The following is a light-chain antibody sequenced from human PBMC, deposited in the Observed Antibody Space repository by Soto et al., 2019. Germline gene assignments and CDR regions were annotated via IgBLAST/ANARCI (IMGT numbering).Light chain of an antibody. CDR2: GAS. CDR1: QSVSSGY. CDR3: KKYGSPGYT. J-gene: IGKJ2*01. V-gene: IGKV3-20*01. Sequence: EIVLTQSPGTLSLSPGERATLSCRASQSVSSGYLAWYQQKPGQAPRLLIYGASSRATGIPDRFSGSGSGKDFTLTINRREPEDFAVYYCKKYGSPGYTFGKGPSWRSN.